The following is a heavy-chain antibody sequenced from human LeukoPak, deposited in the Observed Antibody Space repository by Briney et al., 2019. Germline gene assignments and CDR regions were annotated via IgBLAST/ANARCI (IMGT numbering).Heavy chain of an antibody. D-gene: IGHD6-19*01. CDR2: IKNDGSET. Sequence: GGSLGLSCAVSGFNFRDHWMDWVRQAPGKGLQWVGHIKNDGSETYYLDSLKGRFSISRDNTNNALYLQMNSLRVEDTAVYYCVKNDGWFHLAQWGQGTLVTVSS. CDR3: VKNDGWFHLAQ. V-gene: IGHV3-7*03. CDR1: GFNFRDHW. J-gene: IGHJ4*02.